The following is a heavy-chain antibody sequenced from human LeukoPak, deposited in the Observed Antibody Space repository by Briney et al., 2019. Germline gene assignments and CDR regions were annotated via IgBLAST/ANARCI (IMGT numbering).Heavy chain of an antibody. CDR1: GYTFTNYY. CDR3: ARDESISILWW. CDR2: INPSGGST. Sequence: GASVKASCKASGYTFTNYYMHWVRQAPGQGLEWMGIINPSGGSTNYAQKFQGRVTMTRDTSTSTVYMELSSLRSEDTAVYYCARDESISILWWWGQGTLVTVSS. D-gene: IGHD2-21*01. J-gene: IGHJ1*01. V-gene: IGHV1-46*01.